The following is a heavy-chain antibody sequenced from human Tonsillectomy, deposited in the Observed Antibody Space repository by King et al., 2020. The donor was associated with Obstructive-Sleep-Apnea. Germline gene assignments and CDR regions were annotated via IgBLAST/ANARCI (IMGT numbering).Heavy chain of an antibody. V-gene: IGHV3-48*04. CDR1: GFTFSSYS. D-gene: IGHD1-7*01. CDR3: ARAYNWNYKLMGY. J-gene: IGHJ4*02. CDR2: ISGSSSTI. Sequence: VQLVESGGGLVQPGGSLRLSCAASGFTFSSYSMNWVRQAPGKGLEWVSYISGSSSTIYYADSVKGRFTISRDNAKNSLYLQMNSLRAEDTAVYYCARAYNWNYKLMGYWGQGTLVTVSS.